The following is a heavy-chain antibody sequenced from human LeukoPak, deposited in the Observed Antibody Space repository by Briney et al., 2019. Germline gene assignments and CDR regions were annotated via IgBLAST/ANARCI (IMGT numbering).Heavy chain of an antibody. J-gene: IGHJ5*02. V-gene: IGHV1-46*01. CDR3: ARDNSVRDDAWWFNP. CDR1: GYTFTSNY. CDR2: ISPSGGST. D-gene: IGHD5-24*01. Sequence: GASVKVSCEAFGYTFTSNYMHWVRQAPGQGPEWMGVISPSGGSTTYAQKFQGRVTLTRDMSTSTDYLELSSLRSEDTAVYYCARDNSVRDDAWWFNPWGQGTLVTVSS.